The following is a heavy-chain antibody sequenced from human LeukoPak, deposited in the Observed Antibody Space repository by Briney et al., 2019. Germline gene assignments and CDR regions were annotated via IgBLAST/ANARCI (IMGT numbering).Heavy chain of an antibody. J-gene: IGHJ4*02. CDR3: ARDGHAYGRGSPHY. D-gene: IGHD3-10*01. V-gene: IGHV3-11*01. Sequence: PGGSLRLSCAAPGFTFSDYYMSWIRQAPGKGLEWVSYISSSGSTKYYADSVKGRFTISRDNAKNSYLQMNSLRAEDTAVYYCARDGHAYGRGSPHYWGQGTLVTVSS. CDR2: ISSSGSTK. CDR1: GFTFSDYY.